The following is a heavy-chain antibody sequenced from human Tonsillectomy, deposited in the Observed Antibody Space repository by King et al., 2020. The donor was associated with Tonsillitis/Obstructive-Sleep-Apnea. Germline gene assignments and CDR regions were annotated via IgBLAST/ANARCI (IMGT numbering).Heavy chain of an antibody. CDR2: INHSGST. CDR3: ARAYVYSYGYGVYYFDY. V-gene: IGHV4-34*01. D-gene: IGHD5-18*01. J-gene: IGHJ4*02. Sequence: QVQLQQWGAGLLKPSETLSLTCAVYGGSFSGYYWSWIRQPPGKGLEWIGEINHSGSTNYNPSLKSRVTISVDTSKNQFSLELSSVTAADTAVYYCARAYVYSYGYGVYYFDYWGQGTLVTVSS. CDR1: GGSFSGYY.